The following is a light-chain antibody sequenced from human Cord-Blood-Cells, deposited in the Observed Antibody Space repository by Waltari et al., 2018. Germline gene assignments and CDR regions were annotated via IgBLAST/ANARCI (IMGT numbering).Light chain of an antibody. J-gene: IGKJ4*01. CDR1: QSVSSSY. V-gene: IGKV3-20*01. CDR3: QQYGSSPLT. CDR2: GAS. Sequence: EIVLTQSPGTLSFSPGERAPLSCRASQSVSSSYLAWYQQKPGQAPRLRIYGASSRATGIPDRFSGSGSGTGFTLTISRLEPEDFAVYYCQQYGSSPLTFGGGTKVEIK.